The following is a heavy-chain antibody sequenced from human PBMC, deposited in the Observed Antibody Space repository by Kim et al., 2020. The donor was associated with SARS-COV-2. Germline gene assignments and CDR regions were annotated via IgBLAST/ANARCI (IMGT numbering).Heavy chain of an antibody. D-gene: IGHD3-22*01. CDR2: INHSGST. CDR1: GGSFSGYY. J-gene: IGHJ4*02. Sequence: SETLSLTCAVYGGSFSGYYWSWIRQPPGKGLEWIGEINHSGSTNYNPSLKSRVTISVDTSKNQFSLKLSSVTAADTAVYYCAGNSRDGYKLHSYWGQGTLVTVSS. V-gene: IGHV4-34*01. CDR3: AGNSRDGYKLHSY.